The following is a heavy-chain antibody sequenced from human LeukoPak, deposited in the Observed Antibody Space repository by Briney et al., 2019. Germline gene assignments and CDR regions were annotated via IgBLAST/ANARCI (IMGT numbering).Heavy chain of an antibody. V-gene: IGHV4-38-2*02. Sequence: SETLSLTCTVSGYSISSGYYWGWIRQPPGKGLEWIGSIYSSGSTHYSPSLKSRVTISVDTSKNQVSLKLRSVTAADTAVYYCARGDSGWYLGLGFDYWGQGTLVIVSS. CDR3: ARGDSGWYLGLGFDY. J-gene: IGHJ4*02. CDR2: IYSSGST. D-gene: IGHD6-19*01. CDR1: GYSISSGYY.